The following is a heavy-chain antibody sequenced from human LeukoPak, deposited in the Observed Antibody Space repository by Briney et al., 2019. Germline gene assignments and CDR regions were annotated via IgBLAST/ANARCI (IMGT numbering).Heavy chain of an antibody. V-gene: IGHV3-23*01. CDR2: ITGGGHNT. Sequence: GGSLRLSCAASGFTSSNFAMSWVRQAPDKRLEWVAAITGGGHNTFHADSVKGRFTISRDNSKNTLYLTMNSLRAGDTALYFCAKGDLETCTGIRCYPLDRWGPGTLVTVSA. J-gene: IGHJ5*02. CDR3: AKGDLETCTGIRCYPLDR. D-gene: IGHD2-21*02. CDR1: GFTSSNFA.